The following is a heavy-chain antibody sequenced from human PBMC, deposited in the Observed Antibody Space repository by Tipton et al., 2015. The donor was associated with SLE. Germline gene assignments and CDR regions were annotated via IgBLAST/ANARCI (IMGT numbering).Heavy chain of an antibody. V-gene: IGHV4-59*01. CDR1: GDSINNFY. Sequence: TLSLTCTVAGDSINNFYWSWIRQPPGKGLEWIGSIYYSGNTYYNPSLKSRLSISIDTSKSQFSLKLSSVTAADTAVYYCARDGKPGIPYKYYAMDVWGQGTTVTVSS. CDR3: ARDGKPGIPYKYYAMDV. D-gene: IGHD1-14*01. J-gene: IGHJ6*02. CDR2: IYYSGNT.